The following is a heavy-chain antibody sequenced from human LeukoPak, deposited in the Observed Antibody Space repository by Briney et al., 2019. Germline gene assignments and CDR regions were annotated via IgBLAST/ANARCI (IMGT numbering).Heavy chain of an antibody. V-gene: IGHV3-53*01. CDR2: IYRGGYT. CDR1: GFTFSSYC. CDR3: ARLHGGQLRWFDS. D-gene: IGHD3-10*01. Sequence: GGTLRLSCAASGFTFSSYCVSWVRQAPGKGLDIVSVIYRGGYTYYSDSVKGRFTFSRDESKNTLDLQMNKLRAEDSAVYYCARLHGGQLRWFDSWGQGTLVTVSS. J-gene: IGHJ5*01.